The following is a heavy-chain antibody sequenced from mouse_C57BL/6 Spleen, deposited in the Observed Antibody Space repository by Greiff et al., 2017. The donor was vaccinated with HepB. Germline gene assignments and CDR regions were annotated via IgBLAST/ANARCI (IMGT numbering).Heavy chain of an antibody. V-gene: IGHV1-69*01. CDR2: IDPSDSYT. Sequence: QVQLQQPGAELVMPGASVKLCCKASGYTFTSYWMHWVKQRPGQGLEWIGEIDPSDSYTNYNQKFKGKSTLTVDKSSSTAYMQLSSLTSEDSAVYYCAITTVVAPLAYWGQGTLVTVSA. CDR3: AITTVVAPLAY. D-gene: IGHD1-1*01. CDR1: GYTFTSYW. J-gene: IGHJ3*01.